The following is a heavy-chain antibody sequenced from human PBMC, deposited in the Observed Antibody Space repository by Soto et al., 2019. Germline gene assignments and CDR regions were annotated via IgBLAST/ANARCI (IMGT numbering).Heavy chain of an antibody. V-gene: IGHV4-30-4*02. CDR3: ASAPPTWAAAGKGGSDYYYYYYMDV. D-gene: IGHD6-13*01. CDR2: IYYSGST. CDR1: GGSISSGDYY. Sequence: SETLSLTCTVSGGSISSGDYYWSWIRQPPGKGLEWIGYIYYSGSTYYNPSLKSRVTISVDTSKNQFSLKLSSVTAADTAVYYCASAPPTWAAAGKGGSDYYYYYYMDVWGKGTTVTVSS. J-gene: IGHJ6*03.